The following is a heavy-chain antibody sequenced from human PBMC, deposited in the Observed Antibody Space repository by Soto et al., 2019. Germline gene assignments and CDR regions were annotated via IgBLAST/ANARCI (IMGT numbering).Heavy chain of an antibody. D-gene: IGHD3-10*01. CDR3: AIDPFTSPVENAFAI. CDR2: ISGSSSYM. V-gene: IGHV3-21*01. CDR1: GFTFSSYS. Sequence: GGSLRLSCAASGFTFSSYSMNWVRQAPGKGLEWVSSISGSSSYMYYADSVKGRFTISRDNARNSLYLQMNSLRAEDTAVYYCAIDPFTSPVENAFAIWGQGTMVTVSS. J-gene: IGHJ3*02.